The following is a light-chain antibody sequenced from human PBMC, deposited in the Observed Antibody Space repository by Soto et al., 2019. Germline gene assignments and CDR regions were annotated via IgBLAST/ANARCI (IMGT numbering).Light chain of an antibody. V-gene: IGKV1-5*01. CDR1: QSISSW. CDR2: DVS. Sequence: DIQLTQSPSTLSASVGDRVTITCRASQSISSWLAWYQQKPGKAPRLLIYDVSTLERGVPSRFSGSGSATEFTLTISSLQPDDFATYFCQQYNSRLYTFAQGTKLEAK. J-gene: IGKJ2*01. CDR3: QQYNSRLYT.